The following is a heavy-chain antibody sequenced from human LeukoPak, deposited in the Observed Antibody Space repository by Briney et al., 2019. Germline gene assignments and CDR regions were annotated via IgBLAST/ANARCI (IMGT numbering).Heavy chain of an antibody. CDR2: IYKTGST. V-gene: IGHV4-31*03. CDR3: ARDVLR. CDR1: GDSITSGDYY. J-gene: IGHJ4*02. Sequence: SETLSLTCTVSGDSITSGDYYWSWIRQRPGKGLEWIGYIYKTGSTYYNPSLKSRVTMSVDTSRNQFSLKVNSVTAADTAVYYCARDVLRWGQGTLVTVSS.